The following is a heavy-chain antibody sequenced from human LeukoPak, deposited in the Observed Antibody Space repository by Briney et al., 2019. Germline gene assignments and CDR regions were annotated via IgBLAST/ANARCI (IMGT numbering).Heavy chain of an antibody. CDR3: ARSYSNHLFGMDV. D-gene: IGHD4-11*01. CDR1: GFTFSSYG. CDR2: IYSGGST. Sequence: GGSLRLSCAASGFTFSSYGMHWVRQAPGKGLEWVSVIYSGGSTYYADSVKGRVAISRDNSKNTVFLQMNNVRAEDTAVYYCARSYSNHLFGMDVWGQGTTVTVSS. J-gene: IGHJ6*02. V-gene: IGHV3-66*01.